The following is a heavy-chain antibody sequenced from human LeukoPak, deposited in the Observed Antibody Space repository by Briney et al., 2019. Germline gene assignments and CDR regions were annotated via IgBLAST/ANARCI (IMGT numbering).Heavy chain of an antibody. CDR3: ARGKICRWGRCWFGFDI. Sequence: PGGSLRLSCAASGFTFDDYGMSWVRQAPGKGLEWVSGINWNGGSTGYADSVKGRFTISRDNAKNSLYLQMNSLRAEDTALYHCARGKICRWGRCWFGFDIWGQGTMVTVSS. J-gene: IGHJ3*02. CDR1: GFTFDDYG. D-gene: IGHD3-16*01. V-gene: IGHV3-20*01. CDR2: INWNGGST.